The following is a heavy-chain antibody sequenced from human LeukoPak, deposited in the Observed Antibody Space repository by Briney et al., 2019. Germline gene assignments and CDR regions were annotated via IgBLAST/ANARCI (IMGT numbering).Heavy chain of an antibody. V-gene: IGHV1-2*04. D-gene: IGHD4-17*01. J-gene: IGHJ6*02. Sequence: ASVKVSCKASGYTFTGYYMHWVRQAPGQGLEWMGWINPNSGGTNYAQKFQGWVTMTRDTSISTAYMELSSLRSEDTAVYYCATPSSYGDPIGRHYGMDVWGQGTTVTVSS. CDR3: ATPSSYGDPIGRHYGMDV. CDR2: INPNSGGT. CDR1: GYTFTGYY.